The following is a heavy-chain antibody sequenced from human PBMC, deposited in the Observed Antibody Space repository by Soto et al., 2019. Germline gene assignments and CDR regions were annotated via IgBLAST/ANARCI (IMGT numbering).Heavy chain of an antibody. CDR3: ARGLTPLLVFDP. J-gene: IGHJ5*02. D-gene: IGHD6-13*01. CDR1: GGSISRTSYY. CDR2: IYYSGST. Sequence: PSETLSLTCTVSGGSISRTSYYWGWIRQPPGKGLEWIGSIYYSGSTYYNPSLKSRVTISVDTSKNQFSLKLSSVTAADTAVYYCARGLTPLLVFDPWGQGTLVTVSS. V-gene: IGHV4-39*01.